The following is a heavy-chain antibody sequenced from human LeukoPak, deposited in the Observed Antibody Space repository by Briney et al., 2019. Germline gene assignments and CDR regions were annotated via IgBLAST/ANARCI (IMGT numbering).Heavy chain of an antibody. V-gene: IGHV4-59*01. J-gene: IGHJ4*02. Sequence: PSETLSLTCDISGDSTSSYYWSWVRQPPGKGLEWIGYIYNSGSIHYNPSLKSRVSISVDTSKNQFSLNLGSVTAADTAVYYCARVGEMATIRDWGPGFLVTVSS. CDR3: ARVGEMATIRD. CDR1: GDSTSSYY. D-gene: IGHD5-24*01. CDR2: IYNSGSI.